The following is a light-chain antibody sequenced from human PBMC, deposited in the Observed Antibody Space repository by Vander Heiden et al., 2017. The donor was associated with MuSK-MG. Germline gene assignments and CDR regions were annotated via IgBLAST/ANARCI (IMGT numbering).Light chain of an antibody. CDR1: QSVRSSY. CDR2: DAS. Sequence: EIVLTQSPATLSLSPGEGAALSCGASQSVRSSYLAWYQQKPGRAPRLLIYDASNRATGIPERFSGSGSGTHFTLTISRLEPEDFAVYYCQQDGSSPITFGQGTLLEIK. J-gene: IGKJ5*01. V-gene: IGKV3D-20*01. CDR3: QQDGSSPIT.